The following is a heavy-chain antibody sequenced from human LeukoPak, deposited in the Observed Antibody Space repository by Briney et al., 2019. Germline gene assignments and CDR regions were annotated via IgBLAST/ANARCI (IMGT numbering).Heavy chain of an antibody. Sequence: ASVKVSCKASGGTFSSYAISWVRQAPGQGLEWMGRIIPIFGTANYAQKVQGRVTITADESTSTAYMELSSLRSEDTAVYYCARYLRGCSGGSCYVYWGQGTLVTVSS. V-gene: IGHV1-69*13. J-gene: IGHJ4*02. CDR3: ARYLRGCSGGSCYVY. CDR2: IIPIFGTA. D-gene: IGHD2-15*01. CDR1: GGTFSSYA.